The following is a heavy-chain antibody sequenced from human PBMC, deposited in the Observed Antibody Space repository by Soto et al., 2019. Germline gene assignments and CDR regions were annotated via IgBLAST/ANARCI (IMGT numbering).Heavy chain of an antibody. CDR1: GGTFSSYA. J-gene: IGHJ4*02. V-gene: IGHV1-69*01. Sequence: QVQLVQSGAEVKKPGSSVKVSCKASGGTFSSYAISWVRQAPGQGLEWMGGIIPIFGTANYAQKFPGRVTITADESTSTAYMELSSLRSEDTAVYYCERDLWEEQWLLTGAYWGQGTLVTVSS. CDR2: IIPIFGTA. CDR3: ERDLWEEQWLLTGAY. D-gene: IGHD6-19*01.